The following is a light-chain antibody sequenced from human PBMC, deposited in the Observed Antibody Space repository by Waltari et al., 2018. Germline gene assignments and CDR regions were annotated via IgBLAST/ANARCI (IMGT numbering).Light chain of an antibody. CDR2: RDN. CDR3: TAWDSSLKGLL. V-gene: IGLV1-44*01. Sequence: QSVLRQPPSASGTPGQRASISCSGSASNTGSDTVNCYQHLPGTAPTLLIYRDNLRPSGVPDRFSGSKSGTSASLAISGLQSEDEADYFCTAWDSSLKGLLFGGGTRLTVL. J-gene: IGLJ2*01. CDR1: ASNTGSDT.